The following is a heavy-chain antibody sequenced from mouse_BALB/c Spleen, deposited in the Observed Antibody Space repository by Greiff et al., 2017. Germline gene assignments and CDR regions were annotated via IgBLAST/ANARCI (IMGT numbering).Heavy chain of an antibody. J-gene: IGHJ1*01. CDR2: INPYNDGT. D-gene: IGHD1-1*02. Sequence: EVQLQESGPELVKPGASVKMSCKASGYTFTSYVMHWVKQKPGQGLEWIGYINPYNDGTKYNEKFKGKATLTSDKSSSTAYMELSSLTSEDSAVYYCARNMDYWYFDGWGAGTTVTVSS. V-gene: IGHV1-14*01. CDR3: ARNMDYWYFDG. CDR1: GYTFTSYV.